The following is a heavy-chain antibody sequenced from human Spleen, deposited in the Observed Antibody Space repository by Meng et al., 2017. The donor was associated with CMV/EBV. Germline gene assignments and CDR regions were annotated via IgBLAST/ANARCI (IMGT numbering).Heavy chain of an antibody. CDR1: GGSISSSNYY. V-gene: IGHV4-39*07. J-gene: IGHJ6*02. D-gene: IGHD3-16*01. Sequence: SETLSLTCTVSGGSISSSNYYWAWIRQSPGKGLEWIGSIYYSGSTYYSPSLRSRVAMSVDTSKNQFSLKLGSVTAADTAVYYCAREGADTGGYYYYYYGMDVWGQGTTVTVSS. CDR2: IYYSGST. CDR3: AREGADTGGYYYYYYGMDV.